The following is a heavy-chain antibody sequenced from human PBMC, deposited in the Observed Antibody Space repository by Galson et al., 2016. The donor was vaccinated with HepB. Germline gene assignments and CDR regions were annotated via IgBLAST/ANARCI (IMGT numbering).Heavy chain of an antibody. V-gene: IGHV3-48*01. D-gene: IGHD5-18*01. CDR1: GFTFTTHT. CDR3: ARVQFSSGSYWFFDL. J-gene: IGHJ2*01. CDR2: TSTNGATI. Sequence: SLRLPCASSGFTFTTHTMNWVRKAPGKGPASNAYTSTNGATIHYADSVKGRFTVSRDNAKNSLYLQMNGLRAEDTAVYYCARVQFSSGSYWFFDLWGRGTLVTVSS.